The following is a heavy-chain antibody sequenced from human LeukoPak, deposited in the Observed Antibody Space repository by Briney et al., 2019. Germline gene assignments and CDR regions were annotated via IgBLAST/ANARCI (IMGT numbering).Heavy chain of an antibody. CDR2: IHHTGTS. V-gene: IGHV4-59*12. J-gene: IGHJ4*02. CDR1: GGSITSNY. Sequence: SETLSLTCNVSGGSITSNYFNWVRQPPGKGLEWIGYIHHTGTSNYNPSLKSRVTISVDKSKNQFSLKLSSVTAADTAVYYCARKTDSSGYYPPPNYFDYWGQGTLVTVSS. D-gene: IGHD3-22*01. CDR3: ARKTDSSGYYPPPNYFDY.